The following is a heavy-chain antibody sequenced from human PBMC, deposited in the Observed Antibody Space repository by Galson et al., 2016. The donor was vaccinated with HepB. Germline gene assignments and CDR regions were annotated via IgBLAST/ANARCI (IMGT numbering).Heavy chain of an antibody. J-gene: IGHJ4*02. V-gene: IGHV3-74*01. CDR1: GITFRSYT. D-gene: IGHD3-10*01. CDR3: ARSPRILWFEVDY. Sequence: SLRLSCAVSGITFRSYTMNWVRQAPGKGLVWAARINTDGTDTRYADSVKGRFTISRDNAKSTVYLQMDSLRVDDTAVYYCARSPRILWFEVDYWGQGILVTVSS. CDR2: INTDGTDT.